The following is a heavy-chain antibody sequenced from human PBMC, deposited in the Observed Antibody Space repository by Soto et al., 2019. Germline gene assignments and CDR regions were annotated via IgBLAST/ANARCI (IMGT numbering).Heavy chain of an antibody. CDR2: IAGGDNT. CDR1: GFTVTRNY. J-gene: IGHJ5*02. D-gene: IGHD3-3*01. V-gene: IGHV3-53*01. CDR3: AMTHYDFWSGYRFDP. Sequence: PGGSLRLSCAASGFTVTRNYMTWVRQAPGKGLEWVSFIAGGDNTFYADSVKGRFTISRDKSKNTLYLQMNSLRAEDTAVYYCAMTHYDFWSGYRFDPWGQGTLVNVSS.